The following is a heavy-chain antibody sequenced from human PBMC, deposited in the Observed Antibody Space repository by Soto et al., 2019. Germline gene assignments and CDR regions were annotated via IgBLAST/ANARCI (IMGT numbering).Heavy chain of an antibody. CDR2: IIPIFGTA. Sequence: QVQLVQSGAEVKKPGSSVKVSCKASGGTFSSYAISWVRQAPGQGLEWMGGIIPIFGTANYAQKFQGRVTSTADESTSTAYMELSSLRSEDTAVYYCATAGKDYYDSSGYYGSSLHSFDSWGQGTLVTVSS. V-gene: IGHV1-69*12. CDR3: ATAGKDYYDSSGYYGSSLHSFDS. J-gene: IGHJ4*02. D-gene: IGHD3-22*01. CDR1: GGTFSSYA.